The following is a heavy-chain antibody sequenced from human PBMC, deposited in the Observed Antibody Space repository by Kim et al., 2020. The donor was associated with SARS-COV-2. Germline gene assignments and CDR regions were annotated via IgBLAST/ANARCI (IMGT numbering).Heavy chain of an antibody. D-gene: IGHD3-10*01. Sequence: GGSLRLSCAASGFTFSTYAMSWVRQAPGKGLEWVSTIGGSSGNTYYADSVKGRFTISRDNSNNTLFLQMNRLRVEDTAVYYCAKRMVRGVFGDYWGRGTLVTVSS. CDR2: IGGSSGNT. V-gene: IGHV3-23*01. CDR1: GFTFSTYA. CDR3: AKRMVRGVFGDY. J-gene: IGHJ4*02.